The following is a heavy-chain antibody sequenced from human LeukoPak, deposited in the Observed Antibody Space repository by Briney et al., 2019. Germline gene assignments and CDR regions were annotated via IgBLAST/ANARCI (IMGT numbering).Heavy chain of an antibody. D-gene: IGHD2-15*01. Sequence: PGRSLRLSCAASGFTFSSYAMHWVRQAPGKGLEWVAVISYDGSNKYYADSVKGRFTISRDNSKNTLYLQMNSLRAEDTAVYYCAREPVAYLLDYWGQGTLVTVSS. CDR2: ISYDGSNK. CDR3: AREPVAYLLDY. CDR1: GFTFSSYA. V-gene: IGHV3-30-3*01. J-gene: IGHJ4*02.